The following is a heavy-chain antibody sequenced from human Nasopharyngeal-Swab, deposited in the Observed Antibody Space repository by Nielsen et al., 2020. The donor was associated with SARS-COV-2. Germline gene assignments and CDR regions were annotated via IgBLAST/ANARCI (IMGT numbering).Heavy chain of an antibody. J-gene: IGHJ6*02. V-gene: IGHV3-23*01. D-gene: IGHD5-12*01. CDR1: GFIFSDSA. CDR2: ISGSDYST. Sequence: GESLKISCAASGFIFSDSAIHWVRQASGKGLEWVSAISGSDYSTKYADSVKGRFTISRDNSKNTVNLQMNSLRAEDTAIYYCAKDRDSGDDSDDYYHYYGMDVWGQGTTVTVSS. CDR3: AKDRDSGDDSDDYYHYYGMDV.